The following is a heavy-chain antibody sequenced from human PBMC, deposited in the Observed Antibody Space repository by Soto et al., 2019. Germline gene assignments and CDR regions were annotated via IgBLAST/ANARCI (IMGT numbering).Heavy chain of an antibody. D-gene: IGHD1-1*01. J-gene: IGHJ4*02. Sequence: GGSLRLSCTTSGFSFSANAMTWVRQAPGKGLEWVSSILHIGDSAYYADSVKGRFTISRDNSKSTLYLQMNSLRAEDTAVYYCARRGLSNNGYWGQGTLVTVSS. V-gene: IGHV3-23*01. CDR2: ILHIGDSA. CDR1: GFSFSANA. CDR3: ARRGLSNNGY.